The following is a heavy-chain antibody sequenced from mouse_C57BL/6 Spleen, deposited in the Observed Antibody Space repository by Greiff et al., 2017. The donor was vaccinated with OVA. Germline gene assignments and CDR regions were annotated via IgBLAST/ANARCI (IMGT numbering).Heavy chain of an antibody. J-gene: IGHJ2*01. CDR1: GYTFTSYW. CDR3: ARRGLGRGYFDY. D-gene: IGHD4-1*01. Sequence: VQLQQPGAELVKPGASVKMSCKASGYTFTSYWITWVKQRPGQGLEWIGDIYPGSGSTNYNEKFKSKATLTVDTSSSTAYMQLSSLTSEDSAVYDCARRGLGRGYFDYWGQGTTLTVSS. V-gene: IGHV1-55*01. CDR2: IYPGSGST.